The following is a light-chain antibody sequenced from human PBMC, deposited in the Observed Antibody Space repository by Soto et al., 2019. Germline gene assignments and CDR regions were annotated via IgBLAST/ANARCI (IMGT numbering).Light chain of an antibody. Sequence: QSVLTQPPSVSGAPGQRVTISCTGSSSNIGAGYDGHWYQQLPGTAPKLLIYGNTNRPSGVPDRFSGSKSGTSASLAITGLQAEDEADYYCQSSDSSLSGGVFGGGTKLTVL. CDR1: SSNIGAGYD. CDR2: GNT. J-gene: IGLJ3*02. V-gene: IGLV1-40*01. CDR3: QSSDSSLSGGV.